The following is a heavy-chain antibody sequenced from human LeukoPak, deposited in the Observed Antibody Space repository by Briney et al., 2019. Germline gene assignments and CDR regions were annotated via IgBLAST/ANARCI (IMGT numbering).Heavy chain of an antibody. CDR2: GRNRANGETT. Sequence: GGSLRLSCAASGFIFSDHYMDWVRQVPGKGLEWVGRGRNRANGETTEYAASVRGRFTISRDDSRNLVYLQMNSLRSEDTAVYYCARSSSNGNHAFDYWGQGTTVTVSS. D-gene: IGHD6-13*01. V-gene: IGHV3-72*01. CDR3: ARSSSNGNHAFDY. CDR1: GFIFSDHY. J-gene: IGHJ4*02.